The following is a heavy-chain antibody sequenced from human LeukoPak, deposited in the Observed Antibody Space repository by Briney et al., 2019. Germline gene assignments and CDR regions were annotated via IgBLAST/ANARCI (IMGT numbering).Heavy chain of an antibody. Sequence: GGSLRLSCVASGFTFSIYWMSWVRQAPGRGPEWLAIIKEDGSVIWDVESVRGRFTISRDNAKNSVYLEMNSLRAEDTAVYHCARFGYVAAVDVWGQGTPVTVSS. CDR1: GFTFSIYW. V-gene: IGHV3-7*01. D-gene: IGHD2-15*01. CDR2: IKEDGSVI. CDR3: ARFGYVAAVDV. J-gene: IGHJ4*02.